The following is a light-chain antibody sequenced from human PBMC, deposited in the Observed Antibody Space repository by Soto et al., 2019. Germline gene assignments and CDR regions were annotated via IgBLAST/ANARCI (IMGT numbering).Light chain of an antibody. CDR2: GAS. V-gene: IGKV3-20*01. CDR1: QSVSSSY. J-gene: IGKJ4*01. CDR3: QPYGSSPLT. Sequence: EIVLTQSPGTLSLSPGERATLSCRASQSVSSSYLAWYQQKPGQAPRLLIYGASSRATGIPDRFSGSGSGTDFTLTISRLEPEDFEVYYCQPYGSSPLTLGGGTKVDIK.